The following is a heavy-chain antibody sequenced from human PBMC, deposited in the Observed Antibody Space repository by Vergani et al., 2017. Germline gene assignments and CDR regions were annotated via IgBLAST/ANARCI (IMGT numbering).Heavy chain of an antibody. J-gene: IGHJ5*02. CDR2: IYYSGST. CDR1: GGSISSSSYY. V-gene: IGHV4-61*01. Sequence: QLQLQESGPGLVKPSETLSLTCTVSGGSISSSSYYWSWIRQPPGKGLEWIGYIYYSGSTNYNPSLKSRVTISVDTSKNQFSLKLSSVTAADTAVYYCARVGNDYVWGSYRSSGWFDPWGQGTLVTVSS. CDR3: ARVGNDYVWGSYRSSGWFDP. D-gene: IGHD3-16*02.